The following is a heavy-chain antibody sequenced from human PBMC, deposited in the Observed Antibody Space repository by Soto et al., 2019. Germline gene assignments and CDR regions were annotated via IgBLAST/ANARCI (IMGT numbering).Heavy chain of an antibody. CDR1: GGTFSSYA. V-gene: IGHV1-69*13. CDR2: IIPIFGTA. Sequence: SVKVSCKASGGTFSSYAISWVLQAPGQGLEWMGGIIPIFGTANYAQKFQGRVTITADESTSTAYMELSSLRSEDTAVYYCARTIFGYYYYGMDVCGQGTTVTVSS. CDR3: ARTIFGYYYYGMDV. J-gene: IGHJ6*02. D-gene: IGHD3-3*01.